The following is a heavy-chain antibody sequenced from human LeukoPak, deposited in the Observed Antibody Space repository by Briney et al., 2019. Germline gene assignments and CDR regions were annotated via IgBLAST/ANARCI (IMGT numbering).Heavy chain of an antibody. CDR1: GFTVSSNY. Sequence: GGSLRLSCAASGFTVSSNYMSWVRQAPGKGLEWVSVIYSGGSTYYADSVKGRFTISRDNSKNTLYLQMNSLRAEDTAVYYCARGNCGGDCWANDAFDIWGQGTVVTVSS. D-gene: IGHD2-21*02. CDR3: ARGNCGGDCWANDAFDI. J-gene: IGHJ3*02. V-gene: IGHV3-53*01. CDR2: IYSGGST.